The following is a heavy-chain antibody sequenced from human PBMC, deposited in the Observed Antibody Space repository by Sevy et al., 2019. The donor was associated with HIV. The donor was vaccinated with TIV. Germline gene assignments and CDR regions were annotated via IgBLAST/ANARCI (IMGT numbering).Heavy chain of an antibody. D-gene: IGHD3-22*01. CDR1: GFTFSSYG. Sequence: GGSLRLSCAASGFTFSSYGMHWVRQAPGKGLEWVAVIWYDGSNKYYADSVKGRFTISGDNSKNTRYLQMNSLRAEDTAVYYCARSQDYYDSSGYYSNDAFDIWGQGTMVTVSS. J-gene: IGHJ3*02. CDR3: ARSQDYYDSSGYYSNDAFDI. V-gene: IGHV3-33*01. CDR2: IWYDGSNK.